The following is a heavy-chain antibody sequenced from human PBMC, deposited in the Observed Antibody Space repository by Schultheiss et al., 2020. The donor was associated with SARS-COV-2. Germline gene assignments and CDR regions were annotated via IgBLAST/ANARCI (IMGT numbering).Heavy chain of an antibody. V-gene: IGHV4-34*01. J-gene: IGHJ4*02. Sequence: SETLSLTCAVYGGSFSGYYWSWIRQPPGKGLEWIGEINHSGSTNYNPSLKSRVTISVDTSKNQFSLKLSSVTAADTAVYYCARGEMAPGGGLDYWGQGTLVTVPQ. CDR2: INHSGST. D-gene: IGHD5-24*01. CDR3: ARGEMAPGGGLDY. CDR1: GGSFSGYY.